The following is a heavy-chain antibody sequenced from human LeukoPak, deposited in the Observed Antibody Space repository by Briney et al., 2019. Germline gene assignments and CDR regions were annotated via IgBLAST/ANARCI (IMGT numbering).Heavy chain of an antibody. D-gene: IGHD7-27*01. V-gene: IGHV1-69*02. J-gene: IGHJ6*03. CDR2: IIPILGIA. CDR1: GGTFSSYT. Sequence: GASVKVSCKASGGTFSSYTISWVRQAPGQGLEWMGRIIPILGIANYAQKFQGRVTITADKSTSTAYMELSSLRSEDTAVYYCASDNWGSPYYYYYMDVWGKGTTVTVSS. CDR3: ASDNWGSPYYYYYMDV.